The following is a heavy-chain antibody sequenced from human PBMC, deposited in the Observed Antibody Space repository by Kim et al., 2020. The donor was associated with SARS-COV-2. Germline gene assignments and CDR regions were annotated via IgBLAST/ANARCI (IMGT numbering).Heavy chain of an antibody. V-gene: IGHV3-7*01. Sequence: SDRNNVESVKDQFTISRDNAKSSSYLQMNSLRAEDTALYFCARGRDMDVWGQGTTVTVSS. D-gene: IGHD3-10*01. CDR3: ARGRDMDV. J-gene: IGHJ6*02. CDR2: SDR.